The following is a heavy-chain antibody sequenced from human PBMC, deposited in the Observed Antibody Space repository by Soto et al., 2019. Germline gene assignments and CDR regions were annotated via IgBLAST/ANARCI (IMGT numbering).Heavy chain of an antibody. Sequence: GGSLRLSFAASGFTFSSYWMHWVRQAPGKGLVWVSRINSDGGSTNYADSVKGRFTISRDNSKNTLYLQMNSLRAEDTAVYYCSKDVLYGWSANIDYSGQGTLVTVST. CDR2: INSDGGST. CDR1: GFTFSSYW. V-gene: IGHV3-74*01. D-gene: IGHD6-19*01. J-gene: IGHJ4*02. CDR3: SKDVLYGWSANIDY.